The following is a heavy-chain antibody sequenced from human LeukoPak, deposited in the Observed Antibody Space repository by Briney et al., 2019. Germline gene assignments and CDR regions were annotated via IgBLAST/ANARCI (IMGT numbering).Heavy chain of an antibody. V-gene: IGHV3-33*01. D-gene: IGHD3-16*02. Sequence: HSGGSLRLSCAASGFTFSSYGMHGVRQAPGKGLEWVAVIWYDSSNKYYADSVKGRFTISRDISKNTLYLQMNSLRAEDTAVYYCARDGDDFVWGSYRNSNWFDPWGQGTLVTVSS. J-gene: IGHJ5*02. CDR3: ARDGDDFVWGSYRNSNWFDP. CDR2: IWYDSSNK. CDR1: GFTFSSYG.